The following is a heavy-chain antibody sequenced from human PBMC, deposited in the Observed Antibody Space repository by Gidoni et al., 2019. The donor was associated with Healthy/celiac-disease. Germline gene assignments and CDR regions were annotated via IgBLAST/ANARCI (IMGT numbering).Heavy chain of an antibody. J-gene: IGHJ3*02. CDR3: AKDREYDFWSGPQRYDAFDI. Sequence: QVQLVESGGGVVQPGRSLRLPCAASGFTFSSYGMHWVRQAPVKGLEWVAVISYDGSNKDYADSVKGRFTISRDNSKNTLYLQMNGLRAEDTAVYYCAKDREYDFWSGPQRYDAFDIWGQGTMVTVSS. CDR2: ISYDGSNK. CDR1: GFTFSSYG. D-gene: IGHD3-3*01. V-gene: IGHV3-30*18.